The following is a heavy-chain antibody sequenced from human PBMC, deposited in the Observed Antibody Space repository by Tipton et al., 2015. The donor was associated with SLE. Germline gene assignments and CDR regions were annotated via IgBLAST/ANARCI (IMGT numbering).Heavy chain of an antibody. CDR3: ARVGPGYGYSYFDY. CDR1: GYIFSGYG. CDR2: ISFDGNHK. Sequence: SLRLSCAASGYIFSGYGMHWVRQAPGTGLEWVAAISFDGNHKPYADSVKGRFTISRDNAKNSLYLQMNSLRAEDTAVYYCARVGPGYGYSYFDYWGQGTLVTVSS. V-gene: IGHV3-30*03. D-gene: IGHD5-18*01. J-gene: IGHJ4*02.